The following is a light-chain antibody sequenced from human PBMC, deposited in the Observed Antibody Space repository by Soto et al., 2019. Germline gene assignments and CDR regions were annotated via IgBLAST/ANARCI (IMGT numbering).Light chain of an antibody. CDR1: QSVSSSY. V-gene: IGKV3-20*01. J-gene: IGKJ4*01. CDR3: QHFHTS. Sequence: EIVLTQSPGTLYLSPGERATLSCRASQSVSSSYLAWYQQKPGQAPRLLMYGASSRDNGIPDRFSGSGSGTDFTLTITRLEPEDCAVYYCQHFHTSFGGGTKVEIK. CDR2: GAS.